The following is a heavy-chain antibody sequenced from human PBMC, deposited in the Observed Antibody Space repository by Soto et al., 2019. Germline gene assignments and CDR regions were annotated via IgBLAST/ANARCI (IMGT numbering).Heavy chain of an antibody. V-gene: IGHV4-59*12. CDR1: GGSIGSYY. CDR3: ARDRGSYGMDV. Sequence: PSETLSLTCTVSGGSIGSYYWSWIRQPPGKGLEWIGYISYSDSIYYNPSLKSRVIISTDRSKNQFSLEVSSVTAADTAVYYCARDRGSYGMDVWGQGTTVTVSS. J-gene: IGHJ6*02. CDR2: ISYSDSI.